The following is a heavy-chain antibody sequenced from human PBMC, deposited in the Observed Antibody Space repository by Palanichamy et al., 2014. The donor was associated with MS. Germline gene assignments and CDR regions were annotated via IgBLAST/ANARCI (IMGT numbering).Heavy chain of an antibody. Sequence: QVQLVQSGAEVKKPGASVKVSCKVSGYTLTELSMHWVRQAPGKGLEWMGGFDPEDGETIYAQKFQGSVTMTEDTSTDTAYMELSSLRSEGTAVYYCATNLVRYFDWLLRLDYWGQGTLVTVSS. CDR2: FDPEDGET. J-gene: IGHJ4*02. CDR1: GYTLTELS. D-gene: IGHD3-9*01. CDR3: ATNLVRYFDWLLRLDY. V-gene: IGHV1-24*01.